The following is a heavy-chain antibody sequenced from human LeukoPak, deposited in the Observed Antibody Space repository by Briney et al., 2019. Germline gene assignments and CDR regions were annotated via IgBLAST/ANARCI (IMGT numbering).Heavy chain of an antibody. CDR1: GFNFASNW. CDR2: INSGGSGT. V-gene: IGHV3-74*01. J-gene: IGHJ6*02. CDR3: ARGREDYYYGMDV. Sequence: PGGSLRLSCAASGFNFASNWMHWVRQTPGKGLVWVSRINSGGSGTSYADSVEGRFTISRDNSKNTLYLQMNSLRAEDTAVYYCARGREDYYYGMDVWGQGTTVTVSS.